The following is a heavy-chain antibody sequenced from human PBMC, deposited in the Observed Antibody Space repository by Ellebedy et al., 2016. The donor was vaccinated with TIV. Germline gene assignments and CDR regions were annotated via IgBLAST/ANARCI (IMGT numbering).Heavy chain of an antibody. D-gene: IGHD2-2*01. CDR2: IMPIFSTP. Sequence: AASVKVSCKASGGTFRSYGISWLRQDRGQGLEWMGGIMPIFSTPYYAQKFRGRVTITADESTTTAYMELSSLRSDDTAVYYCASARFCSSPTCPNPYGMDVWGQGTTVTVSS. CDR1: GGTFRSYG. CDR3: ASARFCSSPTCPNPYGMDV. V-gene: IGHV1-69*13. J-gene: IGHJ6*02.